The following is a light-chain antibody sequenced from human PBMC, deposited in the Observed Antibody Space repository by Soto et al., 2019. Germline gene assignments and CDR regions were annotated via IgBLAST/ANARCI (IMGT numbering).Light chain of an antibody. CDR1: QSVSSSY. CDR3: QQYGSSPPPIT. V-gene: IGKV3-20*01. J-gene: IGKJ5*01. Sequence: EIVLTQSPGTLSLSPGERATLSCRASQSVSSSYLAWYQQKPGQAPRFLIYGASSRATGIPDRFSGSGSGTDFTLTISRLEPEDFAVYYCQQYGSSPPPITFGQGTRLEI. CDR2: GAS.